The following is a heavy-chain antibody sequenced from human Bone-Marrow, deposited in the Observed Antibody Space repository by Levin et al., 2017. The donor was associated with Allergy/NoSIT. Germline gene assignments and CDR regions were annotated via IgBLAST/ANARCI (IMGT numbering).Heavy chain of an antibody. Sequence: PSETLSLTCTVSGGSISSSSYYWGWIRQPPGKGLEWIGTFYYSGSTYYNPSLKSRVTISVDTSKNQFSLKLSSVTAADTAVYYCARLRSSSWYTYYFDYWGQGTLVTVSS. D-gene: IGHD6-13*01. CDR1: GGSISSSSYY. CDR3: ARLRSSSWYTYYFDY. J-gene: IGHJ4*02. V-gene: IGHV4-39*01. CDR2: FYYSGST.